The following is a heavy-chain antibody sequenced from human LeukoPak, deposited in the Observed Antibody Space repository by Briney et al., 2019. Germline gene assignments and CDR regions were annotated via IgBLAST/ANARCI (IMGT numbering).Heavy chain of an antibody. CDR3: ARDGGWGYYDL. Sequence: GGSLRLSCVASGFTFSTSWVTWVRQAPGKGLEWVANIDKHGSGKYYVDSVKGRFAISRDYANNSVFLQMNSLRAEDTSVYYCARDGGWGYYDLWGQGTPVTGSS. CDR2: IDKHGSGK. V-gene: IGHV3-7*01. D-gene: IGHD3-16*01. CDR1: GFTFSTSW. J-gene: IGHJ4*02.